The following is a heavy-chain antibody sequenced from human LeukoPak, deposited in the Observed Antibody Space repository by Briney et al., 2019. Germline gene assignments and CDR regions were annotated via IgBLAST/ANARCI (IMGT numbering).Heavy chain of an antibody. CDR1: GYSFTNYW. D-gene: IGHD3-22*01. CDR3: ATYYYDSSGYYPYFDY. Sequence: GESLKISCKGSGYSFTNYWIGWVRKMPGKGLEWMGIIYPGDSDTRYSPSFQGQVTISADKSISTAYLQWSSLKASDTAMYYCATYYYDSSGYYPYFDYWGQGTLVTVSS. V-gene: IGHV5-51*01. CDR2: IYPGDSDT. J-gene: IGHJ4*02.